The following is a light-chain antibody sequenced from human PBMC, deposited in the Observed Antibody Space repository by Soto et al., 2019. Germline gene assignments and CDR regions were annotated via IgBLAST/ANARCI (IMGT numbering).Light chain of an antibody. V-gene: IGLV2-8*01. CDR1: SSDVGGYYF. J-gene: IGLJ3*02. CDR2: EVT. CDR3: SSYAGGNNLV. Sequence: QSALTQPPSASGSPGQSVTISCTGTSSDVGGYYFVSWYQQHPGRAPKLMIYEVTKRPSGVPDRFSGAKSGNTASLTVSGLQAEDEADYYCSSYAGGNNLVFGGGTKLTVL.